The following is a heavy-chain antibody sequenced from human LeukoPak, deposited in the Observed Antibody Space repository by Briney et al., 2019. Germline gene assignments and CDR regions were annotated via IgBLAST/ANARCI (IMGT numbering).Heavy chain of an antibody. V-gene: IGHV5-51*01. J-gene: IGHJ4*02. D-gene: IGHD3-9*01. CDR2: IYPGDSDT. CDR3: ARTLRYFDWLSDYYFDY. Sequence: GESLKISCKGSGYSFTSYWIGWVRQMTGKGLEWMGIIYPGDSDTRYSPSFQGQVTISADKSISTAYLQWSSLKASDTAMYYCARTLRYFDWLSDYYFDYWGQGTLVTVSS. CDR1: GYSFTSYW.